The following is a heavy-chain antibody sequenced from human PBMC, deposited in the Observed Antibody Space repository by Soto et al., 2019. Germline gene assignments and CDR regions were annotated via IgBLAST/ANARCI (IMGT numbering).Heavy chain of an antibody. CDR2: IYWEDDK. CDR1: GFSLSTSGVG. Sequence: QITLKESGPPLVKPTQTLTLTCTFSGFSLSTSGVGVGWISQPPGKALEWLAFIYWEDDKRYSPSLKSRLTITKDTSKNQVVLTMTNMDPVDTATYYCAHRRAMIGMDTFDIWGQGTMVTVSS. J-gene: IGHJ3*02. V-gene: IGHV2-5*02. D-gene: IGHD3-22*01. CDR3: AHRRAMIGMDTFDI.